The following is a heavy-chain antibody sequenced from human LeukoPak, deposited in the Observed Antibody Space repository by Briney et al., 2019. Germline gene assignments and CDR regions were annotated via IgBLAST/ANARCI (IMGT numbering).Heavy chain of an antibody. CDR2: ISDSGDYT. CDR3: AKDTSIGKYCTNGVCSPFDY. D-gene: IGHD2-8*01. Sequence: GGSLRLSCAGSGFTFSSYAMSWVRQAPGQGLEWVSVISDSGDYTSYADSVRGRFTISGDNSRNTLYLQMISLRPEDTAVYYCAKDTSIGKYCTNGVCSPFDYWGQGTLVTVSS. V-gene: IGHV3-23*01. CDR1: GFTFSSYA. J-gene: IGHJ4*02.